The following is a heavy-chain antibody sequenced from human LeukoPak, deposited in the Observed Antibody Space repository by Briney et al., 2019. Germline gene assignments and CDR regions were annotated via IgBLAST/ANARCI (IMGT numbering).Heavy chain of an antibody. CDR2: IRYDGSNK. CDR1: GFTFSSYG. Sequence: PGGSLRLSSAASGFTFSSYGMHWVRQAPGKGLEWVAFIRYDGSNKYYADSVKGRFTISRDNSKNTLYLQMNSLRAEDTAVYYCAKDSWDIVVVPAAAIGSKLDYWGQGTLVTVSS. D-gene: IGHD2-2*01. V-gene: IGHV3-30*02. CDR3: AKDSWDIVVVPAAAIGSKLDY. J-gene: IGHJ4*02.